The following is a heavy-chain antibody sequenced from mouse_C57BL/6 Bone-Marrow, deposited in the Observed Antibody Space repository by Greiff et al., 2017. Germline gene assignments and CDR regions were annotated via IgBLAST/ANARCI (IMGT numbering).Heavy chain of an antibody. CDR1: GFNIKDDY. J-gene: IGHJ3*01. D-gene: IGHD1-1*01. CDR2: IDPENGDT. Sequence: SGAELVRPGASVKLSCTASGFNIKDDYMHWVKQRPEQGLEWIGWIDPENGDTEYASKFQGKATITADTSSNTAYLQLSSLTSEDTAVYYCTTNYYGSPPFAYWGQGSLGSVS. CDR3: TTNYYGSPPFAY. V-gene: IGHV14-4*01.